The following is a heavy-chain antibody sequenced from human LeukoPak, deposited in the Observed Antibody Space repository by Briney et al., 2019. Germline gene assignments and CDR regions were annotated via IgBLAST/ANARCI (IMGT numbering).Heavy chain of an antibody. CDR3: AREIGDCSGGSCHYYFDY. Sequence: PGGSLRLSRAASGFTVSSNYMSWVRQAPGKGLEWVSVIYSGGSTYYADSVKGRFTISRDNSKNTLYLQMNSLRAEDTAVYYCAREIGDCSGGSCHYYFDYWGQGTLVTVSS. CDR1: GFTVSSNY. D-gene: IGHD2-15*01. J-gene: IGHJ4*02. CDR2: IYSGGST. V-gene: IGHV3-66*01.